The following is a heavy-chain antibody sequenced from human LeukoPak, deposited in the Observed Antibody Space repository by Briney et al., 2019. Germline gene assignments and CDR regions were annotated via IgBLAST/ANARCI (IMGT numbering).Heavy chain of an antibody. V-gene: IGHV3-21*01. CDR3: ARESCSSTSCYHDAFDI. CDR1: GFTFSTFA. J-gene: IGHJ3*02. CDR2: ISSSSSYI. D-gene: IGHD2-2*01. Sequence: GGSLRLSCAASGFTFSTFAMHWVRQAPGKGLEWVSSISSSSSYIYYADSVKGRFTISRDNAKNSLYLQMNSLRAEDTAVYYCARESCSSTSCYHDAFDIWGQGTMVTVSS.